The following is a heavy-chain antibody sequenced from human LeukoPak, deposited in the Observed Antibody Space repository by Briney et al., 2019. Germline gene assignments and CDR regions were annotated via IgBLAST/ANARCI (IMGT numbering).Heavy chain of an antibody. D-gene: IGHD3-22*01. CDR3: AKGIGYYYHSSGAFDI. Sequence: GRSLGLSCAASGFTFDDYAMHWVRQAQGKCLEWVSGISWNSGSIGYADSVKGRFTISRDNAKNSLYLQMNSLRAEDMALYYCAKGIGYYYHSSGAFDIWGQGTMVTVSS. J-gene: IGHJ3*02. CDR2: ISWNSGSI. V-gene: IGHV3-9*03. CDR1: GFTFDDYA.